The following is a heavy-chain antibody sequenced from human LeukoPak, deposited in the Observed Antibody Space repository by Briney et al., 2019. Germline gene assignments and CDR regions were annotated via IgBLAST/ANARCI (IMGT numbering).Heavy chain of an antibody. D-gene: IGHD6-19*01. CDR1: RFTFSSYW. CDR2: IKQDGSEK. CDR3: AREGSIAVIDY. Sequence: GGSLRLSCAASRFTFSSYWMSWVRQAPGKGLEWVANIKQDGSEKYYVDSVKGRFTISRDNAKNSLYLQMNSLRAEDTAVYYCAREGSIAVIDYWGQGTLVTVSS. V-gene: IGHV3-7*01. J-gene: IGHJ4*02.